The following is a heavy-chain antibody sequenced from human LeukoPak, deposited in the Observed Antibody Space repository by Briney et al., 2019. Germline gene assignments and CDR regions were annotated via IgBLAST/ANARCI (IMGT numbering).Heavy chain of an antibody. CDR2: RQQDGSEI. J-gene: IGHJ6*03. V-gene: IGHV3-7*01. CDR3: ARDSNYHHYYYMDV. CDR1: GFSFNTFW. Sequence: GGSLRLSCAASGFSFNTFWMSWVGHAPGKRLEWVATRQQDGSEIFYVDSVKGRFSLSSDSAEKSVYLHMSGLTAEDTAVYYCARDSNYHHYYYMDVWGTGTTVTVSS.